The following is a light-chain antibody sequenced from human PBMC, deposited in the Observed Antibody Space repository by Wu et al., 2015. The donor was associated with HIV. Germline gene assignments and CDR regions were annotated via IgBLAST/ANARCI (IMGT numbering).Light chain of an antibody. CDR2: GAA. Sequence: EIVMTQSPATLSVSPGERATLSCRASQSVTTSLAWYQQKPGQAPRLLIYGAATRATGIPATFSGRGSGTEFTLTINSMQSEDFAMYYCQQYNNWPYTFGQGTNLEI. CDR3: QQYNNWPYT. CDR1: QSVTTS. J-gene: IGKJ2*01. V-gene: IGKV3-15*01.